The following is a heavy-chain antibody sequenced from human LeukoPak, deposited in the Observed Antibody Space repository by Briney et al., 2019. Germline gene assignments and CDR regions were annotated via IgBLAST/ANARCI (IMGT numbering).Heavy chain of an antibody. V-gene: IGHV4-39*01. CDR2: IYHSGST. CDR3: ARQGYDSSGNALDY. Sequence: PSETLSLTCTVSGGSISSSSYYWGWIRQPPGKGLEWIGSIYHSGSTYYNPSLKSRVTISVDTSKNQFSLKLRSVTAADTAVYYCARQGYDSSGNALDYWGQGTLVTVSS. CDR1: GGSISSSSYY. J-gene: IGHJ4*02. D-gene: IGHD3-22*01.